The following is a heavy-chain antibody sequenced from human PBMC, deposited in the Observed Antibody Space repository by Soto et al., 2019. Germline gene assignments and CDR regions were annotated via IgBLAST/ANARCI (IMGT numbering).Heavy chain of an antibody. Sequence: SETLSLTCTVSGGSISSGDYYWSWIRQPPGKGLEWIGYIYYSGSTCYNPSLKSRVTISVDTSKNQFSLKLSSVTAADTAVYYCARGIVVVPAAIRRGAFDIWGQGTMVTVSS. CDR2: IYYSGST. V-gene: IGHV4-30-4*01. CDR3: ARGIVVVPAAIRRGAFDI. CDR1: GGSISSGDYY. J-gene: IGHJ3*02. D-gene: IGHD2-2*02.